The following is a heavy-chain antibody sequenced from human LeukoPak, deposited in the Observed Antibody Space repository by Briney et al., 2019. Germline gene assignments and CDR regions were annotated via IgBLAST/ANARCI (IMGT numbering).Heavy chain of an antibody. CDR2: IRYDGSNK. J-gene: IGHJ4*02. Sequence: GGSLRLSCAASGFTFSSYGMHWVRQAPGKGLEWVAFIRYDGSNKYYADSVKGRFTISRDNFKNTLYLQMNSLRAEDTAVYYCRGYYDSSGYYVFDYWGQGTLVTVSS. CDR3: RGYYDSSGYYVFDY. V-gene: IGHV3-30*02. D-gene: IGHD3-22*01. CDR1: GFTFSSYG.